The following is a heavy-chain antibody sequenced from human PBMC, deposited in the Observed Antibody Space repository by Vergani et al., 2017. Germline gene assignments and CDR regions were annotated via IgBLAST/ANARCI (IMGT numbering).Heavy chain of an antibody. CDR1: GFTVSSNY. CDR3: ARCLYYDIVAGYHDAFDI. Sequence: EVQLVESGGGLIQPGGSLRLSCAASGFTVSSNYMSWVRQAPGKGLEWVSVIYSGGSTYYADSVKGRFTISRDNCKNTLYDQMNSLRAEDTAVYYCARCLYYDIVAGYHDAFDIWGQGTMVTVSS. V-gene: IGHV3-53*01. CDR2: IYSGGST. J-gene: IGHJ3*02. D-gene: IGHD3-9*01.